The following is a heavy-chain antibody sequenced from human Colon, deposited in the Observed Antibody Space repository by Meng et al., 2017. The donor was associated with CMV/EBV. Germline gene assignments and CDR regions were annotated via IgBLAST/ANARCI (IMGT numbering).Heavy chain of an antibody. Sequence: GGSLRLSCVASGFAFSESGMHWIRQSPGKGLEWVAGITWTSGSTGYADSVRGRFTISRDNAKNSLYLQMNSLRLEDTALYYCAKDLSNYASLPMDFWGQGTPVPVSS. D-gene: IGHD4-11*01. CDR3: AKDLSNYASLPMDF. CDR2: ITWTSGST. CDR1: GFAFSESG. V-gene: IGHV3-9*01. J-gene: IGHJ4*02.